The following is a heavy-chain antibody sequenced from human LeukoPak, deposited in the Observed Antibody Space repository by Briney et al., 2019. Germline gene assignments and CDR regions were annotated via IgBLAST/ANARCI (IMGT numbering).Heavy chain of an antibody. V-gene: IGHV4-38-2*02. J-gene: IGHJ4*02. Sequence: SETLSLTCTVSGYSISSGYYWGWTRQPPGKGLEWIGNIYHSGYTYYNPSLKSRVTISVDTSKNQFSLKLTSVPAADTAVYYCARVGGYSSGWYLDYWGQGTLVTVSS. CDR1: GYSISSGYY. D-gene: IGHD6-19*01. CDR3: ARVGGYSSGWYLDY. CDR2: IYHSGYT.